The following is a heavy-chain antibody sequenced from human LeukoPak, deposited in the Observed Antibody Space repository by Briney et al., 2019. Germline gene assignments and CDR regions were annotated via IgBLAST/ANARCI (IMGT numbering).Heavy chain of an antibody. D-gene: IGHD5-18*01. Sequence: SETLSLTCTVSGGSISRYYWSWIRRPPGKGLEWIGYIYYSGSTNYNPSLKSRVTISVDTSKNQFSLKLSSVTAADTAVYYCARVEGSYGYDYYYGLDVWGKGTTVTVSS. CDR2: IYYSGST. J-gene: IGHJ6*04. V-gene: IGHV4-59*01. CDR3: ARVEGSYGYDYYYGLDV. CDR1: GGSISRYY.